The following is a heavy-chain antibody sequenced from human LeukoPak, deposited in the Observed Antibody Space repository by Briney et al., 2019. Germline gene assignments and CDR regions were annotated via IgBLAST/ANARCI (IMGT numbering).Heavy chain of an antibody. CDR3: ARVFAKYSSSGFDY. J-gene: IGHJ4*02. CDR2: INPNSGGT. D-gene: IGHD6-6*01. Sequence: ASVKVSCXASGYTFTGYHMHWVRQAPGQGLEWMGWINPNSGGTNYAQKFQGRVTMTRDTSISTAYMELSRLRSDDTAVYYCARVFAKYSSSGFDYWGQGTLVTVSS. V-gene: IGHV1-2*02. CDR1: GYTFTGYH.